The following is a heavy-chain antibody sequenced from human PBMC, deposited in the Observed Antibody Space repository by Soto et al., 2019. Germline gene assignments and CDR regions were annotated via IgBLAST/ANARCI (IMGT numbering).Heavy chain of an antibody. Sequence: QVQLVESGGGVVQPGRSLRLSCAASGFTFSSYAMHWVRQAPGKGLEWVAVISYDGSNKYYADSVKGRFTISRDNSKNTLYLQMNSLRAEDTAVYYCARERDDYGDYSYFDYWGQGTRGTVSS. D-gene: IGHD4-17*01. V-gene: IGHV3-30-3*01. J-gene: IGHJ4*02. CDR3: ARERDDYGDYSYFDY. CDR2: ISYDGSNK. CDR1: GFTFSSYA.